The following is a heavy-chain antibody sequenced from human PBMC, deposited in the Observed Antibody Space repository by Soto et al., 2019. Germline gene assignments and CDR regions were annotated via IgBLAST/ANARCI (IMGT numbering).Heavy chain of an antibody. CDR2: ISYDGSNK. CDR1: WGTIRGYG. V-gene: IGHV3-30-3*01. CDR3: ATARAVAVTSFAY. D-gene: IGHD6-19*01. J-gene: IGHJ4*01. Sequence: PGGSMRLCCAAAWGTIRGYGMRWVRKDPGKGLEWVAVISYDGSNKYYAASVKGRFTISSDNSKNTLYLQMNSLRAEDTAVYYCATARAVAVTSFAYWGHGTLVTVSS.